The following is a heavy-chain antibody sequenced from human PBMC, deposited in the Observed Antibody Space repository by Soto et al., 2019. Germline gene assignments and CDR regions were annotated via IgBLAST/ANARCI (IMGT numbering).Heavy chain of an antibody. CDR3: ANLGYCSAGRCYADFDH. J-gene: IGHJ4*02. CDR2: ISYDGSNK. V-gene: IGHV3-30*18. CDR1: GFPFSTYG. Sequence: QVQLLESGGGVVQPGRSLRLSCAASGFPFSTYGMHWVRQAPGKGLEWVAVISYDGSNKDYADSVKGRFTIARDNSKNTVYLQMNSLRTEDTAVYYCANLGYCSAGRCYADFDHWGQGTLVTVSS. D-gene: IGHD2-15*01.